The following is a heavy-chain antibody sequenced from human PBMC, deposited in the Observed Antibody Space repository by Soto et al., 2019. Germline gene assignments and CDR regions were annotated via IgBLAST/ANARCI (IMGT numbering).Heavy chain of an antibody. CDR2: VLYSGTT. V-gene: IGHV4-39*01. CDR1: GASIGRSNYY. J-gene: IGHJ4*02. D-gene: IGHD5-12*01. CDR3: ARQGVELATISYFAS. Sequence: QLQLQESGPGLVKPSETLSLTCTVSGASIGRSNYYWAWIRPPPGKGLEWLGSVLYSGTTYYTPSLKSRGTISVDTSKNQFSLNLSSVTAADTAVYSCARQGVELATISYFASWGQGALVTVSS.